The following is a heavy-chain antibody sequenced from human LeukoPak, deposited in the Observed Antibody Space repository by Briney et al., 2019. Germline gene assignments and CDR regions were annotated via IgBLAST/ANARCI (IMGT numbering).Heavy chain of an antibody. CDR3: ARDPDCSGGSCSSIFDY. CDR2: IYYSGST. CDR1: GGSISSSSYY. Sequence: SETLSLTCTVSGGSISSSSYYWGWIRQPPGKGLEWIGSIYYSGSTYYNPSLKSRVTISVDTSKNQFSLKLSSVTAADTAVYYCARDPDCSGGSCSSIFDYWGQGTLVTVSS. V-gene: IGHV4-39*07. J-gene: IGHJ4*02. D-gene: IGHD2-15*01.